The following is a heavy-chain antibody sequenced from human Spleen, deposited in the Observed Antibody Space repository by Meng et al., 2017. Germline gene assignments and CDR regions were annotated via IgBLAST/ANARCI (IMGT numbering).Heavy chain of an antibody. Sequence: GESLKISCAASGFTFVSYWVLWVRQAPGKGLVWVSPTNSDGSNTTYATSVKGRFTISGDSVKKTLFLQMNTLRGDDAAVYYCARAGDGQPLLWFGELLLFDYWGQGTLVTVSS. J-gene: IGHJ4*02. CDR3: ARAGDGQPLLWFGELLLFDY. CDR1: GFTFVSYW. CDR2: TNSDGSNT. D-gene: IGHD3-10*01. V-gene: IGHV3-74*01.